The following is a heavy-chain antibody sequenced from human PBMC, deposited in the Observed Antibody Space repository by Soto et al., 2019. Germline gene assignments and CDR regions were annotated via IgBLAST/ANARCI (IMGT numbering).Heavy chain of an antibody. D-gene: IGHD5-12*01. V-gene: IGHV4-34*01. CDR2: INHSGST. Sequence: QVQLQQWGAGLLKPSETLSLTCAVYGGSFSGYYWSWIGQPPGKGLEWIGEINHSGSTNYNPSLKSRVTISVDTSKNQFSLKLSSVTAADTAVYYCARGGNSGYAVWGQGTLVTVSS. CDR3: ARGGNSGYAV. J-gene: IGHJ4*02. CDR1: GGSFSGYY.